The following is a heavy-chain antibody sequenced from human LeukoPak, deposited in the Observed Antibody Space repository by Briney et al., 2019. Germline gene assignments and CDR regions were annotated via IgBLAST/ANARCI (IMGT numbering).Heavy chain of an antibody. V-gene: IGHV3-74*01. Sequence: PGGALRLSCAASGFTFSIYWRYGVRQAPGKGLVCVTRINSGGEIAYYADSVKGRFTISRYNAKNTLFLQMNSLRAEDTAVYYCATGIAAESSVAIEYWGQGALATVSS. CDR3: ATGIAAESSVAIEY. CDR2: INSGGEIA. J-gene: IGHJ4*02. D-gene: IGHD6-13*01. CDR1: GFTFSIYW.